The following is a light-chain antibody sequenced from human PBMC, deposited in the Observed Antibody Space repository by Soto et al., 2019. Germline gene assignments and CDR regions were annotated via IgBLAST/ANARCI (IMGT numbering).Light chain of an antibody. CDR1: SSDVGGYKY. Sequence: QSALTQPASVSGSPGQSITISCTGTSSDVGGYKYVSWYQQHPGKAPKLLIYEVNHRPSGVSDRFSGSKSGNTASLTISGLQPEDGDDYYCTSYTSSSTVLFGGGTKLTVL. CDR3: TSYTSSSTVL. V-gene: IGLV2-14*01. J-gene: IGLJ2*01. CDR2: EVN.